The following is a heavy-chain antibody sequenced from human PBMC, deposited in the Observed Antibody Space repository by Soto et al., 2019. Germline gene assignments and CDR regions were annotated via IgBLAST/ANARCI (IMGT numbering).Heavy chain of an antibody. J-gene: IGHJ4*02. CDR3: ARGGLLPDY. V-gene: IGHV4-30-2*01. Sequence: QLQLQESGSGLVKPSQTLSLTCAVSGGSINSGGYSWSWIRQPPGKGLEWIGYISHSGSTYSNPSLKSRVTIPVDRSNNQFSLKMRTMTAADTAVYYCARGGLLPDYWGQGTLVTVSS. CDR2: ISHSGST. D-gene: IGHD6-19*01. CDR1: GGSINSGGYS.